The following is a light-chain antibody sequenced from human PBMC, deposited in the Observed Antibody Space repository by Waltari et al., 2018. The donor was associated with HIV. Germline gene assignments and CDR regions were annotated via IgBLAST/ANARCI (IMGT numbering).Light chain of an antibody. J-gene: IGLJ3*02. CDR3: QSFDTDNHWV. CDR2: EHY. CDR1: SGSVASNY. V-gene: IGLV6-57*03. Sequence: NFMLTQPHSVSESPGKTVTISCTRSSGSVASNYVQWFQQRPGSAPTTILDEHYQRPSGVPDRFSGIIDKSSNSASLTISGVKTEDEADYYCQSFDTDNHWVFGGGTRPTVL.